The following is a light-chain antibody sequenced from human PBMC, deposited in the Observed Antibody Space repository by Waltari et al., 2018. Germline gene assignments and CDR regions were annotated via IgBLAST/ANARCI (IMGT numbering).Light chain of an antibody. CDR2: YDS. CDR1: NLGSKY. J-gene: IGLJ6*01. CDR3: QVWDSSSDHDV. V-gene: IGLV3-21*01. Sequence: SYELTQPPSVSVSPGQTARITCGGDNLGSKYVHWYQQKPAQAPVLVIYYDSDRPSGIPERFSGSKSGNTATLTSSGVEAGDEADYYCQVWDSSSDHDVFGSGTKLTVL.